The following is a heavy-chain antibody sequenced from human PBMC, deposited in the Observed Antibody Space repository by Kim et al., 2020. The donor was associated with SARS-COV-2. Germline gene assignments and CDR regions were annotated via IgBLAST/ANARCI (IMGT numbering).Heavy chain of an antibody. J-gene: IGHJ4*01. D-gene: IGHD3-22*01. Sequence: GGSLRLSCTASGFRFNIFGMSWVRQAPGKGLEWVSSISDSGGLTYYADSVQGRFTISRDNSTNTLYLQMNSLRDEDTAVYYCAKGKDGGFYDSSGYHYWG. V-gene: IGHV3-23*01. CDR3: AKGKDGGFYDSSGYHY. CDR1: GFRFNIFG. CDR2: ISDSGGLT.